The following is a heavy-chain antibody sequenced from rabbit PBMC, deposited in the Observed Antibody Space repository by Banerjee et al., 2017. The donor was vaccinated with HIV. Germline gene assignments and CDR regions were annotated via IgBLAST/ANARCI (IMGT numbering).Heavy chain of an antibody. CDR1: GFTLSSSYY. CDR2: IWTARGYI. CDR3: ARGGYYAGDGYAA. D-gene: IGHD1-1*01. V-gene: IGHV1S40*01. Sequence: QQLVESGGGLVKPGASLTLTCKASGFTLSSSYYMCWVRQAPGKGLEWIGCIWTARGYIDYASWAKGRFTISKASSTTVTLQMTSLTAADTATYFCARGGYYAGDGYAAWGPGTLVTVS. J-gene: IGHJ2*01.